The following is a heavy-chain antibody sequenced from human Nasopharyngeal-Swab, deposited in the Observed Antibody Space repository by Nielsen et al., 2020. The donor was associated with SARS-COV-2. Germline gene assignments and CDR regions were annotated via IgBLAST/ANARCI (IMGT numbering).Heavy chain of an antibody. CDR2: INPSGGST. V-gene: IGHV1-46*01. Sequence: ASVKVSCKASGYTFTNYYMHWVRQAPGQGLEWMGIINPSGGSTNYAQKFQGRVTMTRDTSTSTVYMELRSLRSDDTAVYYCARHGVAEDYWGQGTLVTVSS. CDR1: GYTFTNYY. CDR3: ARHGVAEDY. D-gene: IGHD3-3*01. J-gene: IGHJ4*02.